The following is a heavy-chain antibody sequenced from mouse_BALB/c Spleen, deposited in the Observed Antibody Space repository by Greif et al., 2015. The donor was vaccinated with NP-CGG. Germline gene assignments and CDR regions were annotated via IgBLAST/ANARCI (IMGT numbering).Heavy chain of an antibody. D-gene: IGHD2-1*01. V-gene: IGHV14-1*02. J-gene: IGHJ3*01. Sequence: VQLQQSGAELVRPGALVKLSCKASGFNIKDYYMHWVKQRPEQGLEWIGWIDPENGNTIYDPKFQGKASITADTSSNTAYLQLSSLTSEDTAVYYCASFYGNPFAYWGQGTLVTVSA. CDR1: GFNIKDYY. CDR2: IDPENGNT. CDR3: ASFYGNPFAY.